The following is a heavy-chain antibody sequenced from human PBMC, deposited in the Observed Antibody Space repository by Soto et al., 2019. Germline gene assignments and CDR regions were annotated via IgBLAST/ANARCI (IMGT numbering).Heavy chain of an antibody. J-gene: IGHJ4*02. CDR2: IYYSGST. CDR1: GGSISSSSYY. V-gene: IGHV4-39*07. Sequence: SETLSLTCTVSGGSISSSSYYWGWIRQPPGKGLEWIGSIYYSGSTYYNPSLKRRVTITVDTSKNQFSLKLSSVTAADTAVYCCASGVTGDRFDDWGQGTLVTVSS. D-gene: IGHD2-21*02. CDR3: ASGVTGDRFDD.